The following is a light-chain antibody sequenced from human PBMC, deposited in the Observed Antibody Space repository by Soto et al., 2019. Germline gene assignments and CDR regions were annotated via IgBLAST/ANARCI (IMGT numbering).Light chain of an antibody. CDR2: SNN. CDR3: AAWDDSLNVIA. CDR1: RSNIGSNA. J-gene: IGLJ2*01. V-gene: IGLV1-44*01. Sequence: QSQLTQPPSASGTPGRGVTISCSGSRSNIGSNAVNWYQQVPGTTPKLLIFSNNRRPSGVPDRFSGSKSGTSASLAISGLQSDDEADYYCAAWDDSLNVIAFGGGTKLTVL.